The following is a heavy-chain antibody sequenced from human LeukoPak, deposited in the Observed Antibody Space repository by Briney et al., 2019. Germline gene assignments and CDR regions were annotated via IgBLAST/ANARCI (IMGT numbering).Heavy chain of an antibody. CDR1: GFTFSSYS. V-gene: IGHV3-21*01. J-gene: IGHJ4*02. Sequence: GGSLSLSCAASGFTFSSYSMNWVRQAPGKGLEWVSSISSSSSYIYYADSVKGRFTISRDNAKNSLYLQMNSLRAEDTAVYYCARVIPRLLWSGFDYWGQGTLVTVSS. CDR3: ARVIPRLLWSGFDY. D-gene: IGHD3-10*01. CDR2: ISSSSSYI.